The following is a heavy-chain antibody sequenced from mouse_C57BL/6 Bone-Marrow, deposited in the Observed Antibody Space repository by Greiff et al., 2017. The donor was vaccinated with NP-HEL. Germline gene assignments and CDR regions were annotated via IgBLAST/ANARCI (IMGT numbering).Heavy chain of an antibody. CDR3: VRHRRTTEWYFDV. Sequence: EVHLVESGGGLVQPKGSLKLSCAASGFSFNTYAMNWVRQAPGKGLEWVARIRSKSNNYATYYADSVKDRFTISRDDSESMLYLQMNNLKTEDTAMYYCVRHRRTTEWYFDVWGTGTTVTVSS. V-gene: IGHV10-1*01. D-gene: IGHD1-1*01. CDR1: GFSFNTYA. J-gene: IGHJ1*03. CDR2: IRSKSNNYAT.